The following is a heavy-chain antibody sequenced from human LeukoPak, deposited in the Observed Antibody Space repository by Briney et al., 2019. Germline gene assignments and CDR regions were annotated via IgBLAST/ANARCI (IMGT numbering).Heavy chain of an antibody. J-gene: IGHJ4*02. D-gene: IGHD6-6*01. CDR2: IHASGPT. Sequence: PSETPSLTCTVSGGSISTYYWSWIRRPPGKGLEWIAYIHASGPTNYNPSLKSRITISVDTSKNQFSLKLSSVTAADTAVYYCARHDAGIAARPFDNWGLGTQVTVSS. CDR1: GGSISTYY. V-gene: IGHV4-4*09. CDR3: ARHDAGIAARPFDN.